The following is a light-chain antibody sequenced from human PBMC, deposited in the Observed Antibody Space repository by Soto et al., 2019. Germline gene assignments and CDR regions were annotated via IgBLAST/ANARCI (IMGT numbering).Light chain of an antibody. CDR2: RNN. CDR1: SSSVGTIF. CDR3: AAWDDSLSIWV. Sequence: QAVVTQPPSVSGTPGQSVTISCSGSSSSVGTIFVYWYQQIPGTAPKLLIFRNNQRPSGVPDRFSGSKSGTSASLAISGLRSEDEADYYCAAWDDSLSIWVFGGGTQLTVL. V-gene: IGLV1-47*01. J-gene: IGLJ3*02.